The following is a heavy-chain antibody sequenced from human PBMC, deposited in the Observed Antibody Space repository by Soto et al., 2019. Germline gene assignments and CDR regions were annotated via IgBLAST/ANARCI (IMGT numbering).Heavy chain of an antibody. J-gene: IGHJ4*02. CDR1: GYSFTSYW. Sequence: GESLKISCQGSGYSFTSYWVAWVRQMPGKGLEWMGIVNPGDSDTRYSPYFQGQVTVSADKSISTAYLHWSSLKASDTAMYYCVRPDSNGYYAYWGQGTLVTVSS. CDR3: VRPDSNGYYAY. D-gene: IGHD3-22*01. CDR2: VNPGDSDT. V-gene: IGHV5-51*01.